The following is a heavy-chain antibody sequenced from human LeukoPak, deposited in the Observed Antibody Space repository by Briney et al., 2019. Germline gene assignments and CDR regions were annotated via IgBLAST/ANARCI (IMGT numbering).Heavy chain of an antibody. D-gene: IGHD5-18*01. J-gene: IGHJ4*02. CDR1: GASISSSNYY. V-gene: IGHV4-39*07. CDR3: ARQGSYGSPYYFDY. CDR2: IYYSGNT. Sequence: SETLSLTCSVSGASISSSNYYWGWIRQPPGKGLEWIGTIYYSGNTYYNPSLKSRVTISVDTSKNQFSLKLSSVTAADTAVYYCARQGSYGSPYYFDYWGQGTLVTVSS.